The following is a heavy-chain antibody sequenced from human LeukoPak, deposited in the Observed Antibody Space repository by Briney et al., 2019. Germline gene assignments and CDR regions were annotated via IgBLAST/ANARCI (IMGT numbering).Heavy chain of an antibody. CDR1: GGTFSSYA. J-gene: IGHJ5*02. CDR2: IIPIFGTA. V-gene: IGHV1-69*13. D-gene: IGHD3-16*02. Sequence: EASVKVSCKASGGTFSSYAISWVRQAPGQGLEWMGGIIPIFGTANYAQKFQGRVTITADESTSTAYMELSSLRSEDTAVYYCARVLYWAVAPVIGWFDPWGQGTLVTVSS. CDR3: ARVLYWAVAPVIGWFDP.